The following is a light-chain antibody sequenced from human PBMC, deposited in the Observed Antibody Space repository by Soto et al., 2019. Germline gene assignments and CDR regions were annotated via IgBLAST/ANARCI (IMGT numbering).Light chain of an antibody. CDR3: QQVNSYPIT. CDR1: QAINSA. V-gene: IGKV1-13*02. Sequence: AIQLTQSPSPLSASVGDRVTITCRASQAINSALAWYQQKPGKAPDLLIFDASTLESGVPSRFSGRRSGTDFTLTVSSLQPEDFATYYCQQVNSYPITFGQGTRL. CDR2: DAS. J-gene: IGKJ5*01.